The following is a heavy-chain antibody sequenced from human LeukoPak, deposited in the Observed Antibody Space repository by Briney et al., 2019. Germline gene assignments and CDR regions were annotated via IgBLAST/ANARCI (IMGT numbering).Heavy chain of an antibody. CDR3: AVRDY. CDR1: GGSISSSNW. V-gene: IGHV4-4*02. J-gene: IGHJ4*02. Sequence: SETLSLTCAVSGGSISSSNWWSWVRQPPGKGLEWIGEINHSGSTNYNPSLKSRVTISVDTSKNQFSLKLSSVTAADTAVYYCAVRDYWGQGTLVTVSS. CDR2: INHSGST.